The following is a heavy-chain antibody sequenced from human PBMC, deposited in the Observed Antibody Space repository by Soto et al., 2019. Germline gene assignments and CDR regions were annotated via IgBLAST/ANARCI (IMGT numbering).Heavy chain of an antibody. J-gene: IGHJ4*02. CDR2: IRDRAYSYAT. Sequence: VLLVESGGGLVQPGGSLKLSCAASGFVFKDSSIHWVRQASGKGLEWVGRIRDRAYSYATAYAASVKGRFTISRDDSSNTAYLQMNSLKTEDTAIYYCTRLISAAQDYWGQVTLVTVSS. CDR3: TRLISAAQDY. D-gene: IGHD3-10*01. V-gene: IGHV3-73*01. CDR1: GFVFKDSS.